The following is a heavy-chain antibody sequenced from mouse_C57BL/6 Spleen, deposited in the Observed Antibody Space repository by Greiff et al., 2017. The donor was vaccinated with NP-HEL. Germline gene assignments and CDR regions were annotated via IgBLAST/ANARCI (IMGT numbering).Heavy chain of an antibody. Sequence: EVQLVESGGGLVKPGGSLKLSCAASGFTFSSYAMSWVRQTPEKRLEWVATISDGGSYTYYPDNVKGRFTISRDNAKNNLYLQMSHLKSEDTAMYYCAREGTGTLFAYWGQGTLVTVSA. V-gene: IGHV5-4*01. CDR1: GFTFSSYA. J-gene: IGHJ3*01. CDR2: ISDGGSYT. CDR3: AREGTGTLFAY. D-gene: IGHD4-1*01.